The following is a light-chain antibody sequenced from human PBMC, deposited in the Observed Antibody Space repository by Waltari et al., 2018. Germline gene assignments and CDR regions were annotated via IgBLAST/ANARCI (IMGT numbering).Light chain of an antibody. V-gene: IGKV3-20*01. CDR1: QAVGNNY. J-gene: IGKJ1*01. CDR3: QQYAYWWT. CDR2: DAS. Sequence: EIVLTQSPGTLSLSPGERATLSCRASQAVGNNYIAWYQQKPGQAPRRLIYDASHRAPGIPDRFSGSGSGTEFTLTISRLEPEDFAVYYCQQYAYWWTFGQGTKVEIK.